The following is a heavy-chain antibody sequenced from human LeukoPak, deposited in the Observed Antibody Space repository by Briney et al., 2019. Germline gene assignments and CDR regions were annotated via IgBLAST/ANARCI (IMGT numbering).Heavy chain of an antibody. D-gene: IGHD3-10*01. CDR2: IRKDGTDK. Sequence: GGSLRLSCVTSGFSFSSYWMSWVRQAPGKGLEWVANIRKDGTDKYYIDSVKGRFTISRDNAKSSLYVQMNSLRVEDTAVYYCVGGPGYWGQGTLVTVSS. J-gene: IGHJ4*02. V-gene: IGHV3-7*01. CDR3: VGGPGY. CDR1: GFSFSSYW.